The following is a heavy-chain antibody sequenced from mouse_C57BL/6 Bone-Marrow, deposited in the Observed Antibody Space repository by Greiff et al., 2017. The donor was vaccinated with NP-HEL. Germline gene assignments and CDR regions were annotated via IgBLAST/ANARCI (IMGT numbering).Heavy chain of an antibody. D-gene: IGHD1-1*01. V-gene: IGHV6-6*01. CDR3: TRPPYYGSSRSRYWYFDV. Sequence: EVKVEESGGGLVQPGGSMKLSCAASGFTFSDAWMDWVRQSPEKGLEWVAEIRNKANNHATYYAESVKGRFTISRDDSKSSVYLQMNSLRAEDTGIYYCTRPPYYGSSRSRYWYFDVWGTGTTVTVSS. CDR2: IRNKANNHAT. J-gene: IGHJ1*03. CDR1: GFTFSDAW.